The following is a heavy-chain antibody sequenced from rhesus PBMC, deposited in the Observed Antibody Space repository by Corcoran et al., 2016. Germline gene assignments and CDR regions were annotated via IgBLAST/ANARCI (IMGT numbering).Heavy chain of an antibody. CDR1: GGSVSSSNW. D-gene: IGHD2-27*01. J-gene: IGHJ4*01. Sequence: QVQLQESGPGLVKPSETLSLTCAVSGGSVSSSNWGSWVRQPPGKGLEWIGYISGSSGSTYYNPSRKSRVTISTDTSKNQFSLKLSSVTAADTAVYYCASISVVVFTASFDYWGQGVRVTVSS. V-gene: IGHV4-65*01. CDR3: ASISVVVFTASFDY. CDR2: ISGSSGST.